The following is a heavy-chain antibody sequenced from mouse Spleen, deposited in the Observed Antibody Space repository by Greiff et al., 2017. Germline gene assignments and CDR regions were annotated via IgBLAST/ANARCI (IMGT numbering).Heavy chain of an antibody. CDR2: IDPSDSYT. J-gene: IGHJ2*01. CDR3: ARSPLYYGSSYCFDY. Sequence: VQLQQPGAELVMPGASVKLSCKASGYTFTSYWMHWVKQRPGQGLEWIGEIDPSDSYTNYNQKFKGKATLTVDKSSSTAYMQLSSLTSEDSAVYYCARSPLYYGSSYCFDYWGQGTTLTVSS. D-gene: IGHD1-1*01. V-gene: IGHV1-69*01. CDR1: GYTFTSYW.